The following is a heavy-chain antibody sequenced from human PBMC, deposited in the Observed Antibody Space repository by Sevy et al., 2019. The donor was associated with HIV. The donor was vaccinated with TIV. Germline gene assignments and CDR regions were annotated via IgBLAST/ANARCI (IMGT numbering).Heavy chain of an antibody. J-gene: IGHJ6*02. CDR2: ISSSSSTI. Sequence: GGSLRLSCAASGFTFSSYSMNWVRQAPGKGLEWVSYISSSSSTIYYADSVKGRFTISRDNAKNSLYLQMNSLRAEDTAVYYCASFIIGYCSGGSCHDYYYYGMDVWGQGTTVTVSS. D-gene: IGHD2-15*01. CDR1: GFTFSSYS. V-gene: IGHV3-48*01. CDR3: ASFIIGYCSGGSCHDYYYYGMDV.